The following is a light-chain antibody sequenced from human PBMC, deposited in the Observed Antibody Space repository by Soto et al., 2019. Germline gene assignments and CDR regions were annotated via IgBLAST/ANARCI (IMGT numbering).Light chain of an antibody. Sequence: EIVLTQSPGTLSLSPGERATLSCRASQSVSSNYLAWYQQRPGQAPRLLIYDASSRATGVPDRFSGSGSGTDFTLTISRLEPEDFAVYYCQQYNDWPLTFGGGTKVDIK. CDR1: QSVSSNY. J-gene: IGKJ4*01. CDR2: DAS. CDR3: QQYNDWPLT. V-gene: IGKV3-20*01.